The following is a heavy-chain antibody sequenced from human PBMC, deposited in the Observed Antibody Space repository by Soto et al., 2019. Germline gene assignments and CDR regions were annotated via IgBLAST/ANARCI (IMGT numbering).Heavy chain of an antibody. CDR1: VVSVSGGSYY. D-gene: IGHD2-8*01. Sequence: SETLSLTCTVSVVSVSGGSYYCSWIRQPPWKGLEWIGYIYYSGVTNYSPSLKSRVTISVDTSNNQFSLTLTSVTAADTAVYYCAGLTVLQDAVTEYWGQGILVTVSS. J-gene: IGHJ4*02. CDR3: AGLTVLQDAVTEY. V-gene: IGHV4-61*01. CDR2: IYYSGVT.